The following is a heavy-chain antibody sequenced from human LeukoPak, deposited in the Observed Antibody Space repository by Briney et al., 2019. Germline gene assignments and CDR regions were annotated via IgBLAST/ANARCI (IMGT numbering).Heavy chain of an antibody. J-gene: IGHJ4*02. CDR2: VYYSGST. CDR1: GGSISSYY. CDR3: ARGSRDGALDY. D-gene: IGHD5-24*01. V-gene: IGHV4-59*08. Sequence: PSETLSLTCTVSGGSISSYYWSWIRQPPGKRLEWIGYVYYSGSTNYNPSLKSRVPIPVDTSKNHFFLKLTSVTATAPPGYYCARGSRDGALDYWGQGTLVTVSS.